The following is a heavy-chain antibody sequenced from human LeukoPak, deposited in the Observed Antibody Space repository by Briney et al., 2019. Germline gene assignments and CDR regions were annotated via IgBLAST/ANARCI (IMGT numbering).Heavy chain of an antibody. D-gene: IGHD2-2*01. CDR2: ISGSGGST. J-gene: IGHJ4*02. CDR1: GFTFSSYA. CDR3: AKDRGQTMPHCSSTSCYVGVFDY. V-gene: IGHV3-23*01. Sequence: QSGGSLRLSCAASGFTFSSYAMSWVRQAPGKGLEWVSAISGSGGSTYYADSVKGRFTISRDNSKNTLYLQMNSLRAEDTAVYYCAKDRGQTMPHCSSTSCYVGVFDYWGQGTLVNVSS.